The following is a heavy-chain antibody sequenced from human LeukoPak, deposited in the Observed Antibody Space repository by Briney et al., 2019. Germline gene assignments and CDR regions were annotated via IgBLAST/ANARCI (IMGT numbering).Heavy chain of an antibody. CDR1: GYTFTSYY. V-gene: IGHV1-46*03. CDR3: ARVDRMGYCSSTSCYTDAFDI. D-gene: IGHD2-2*02. CDR2: INPSGGST. Sequence: ASVKVSRKASGYTFTSYYMHWVRQAPGQGLEWMGIINPSGGSTSYAQKFQGRVTMTRDTSTSTVYMELSSLRSEDTAVYYCARVDRMGYCSSTSCYTDAFDIWGQGTMVTVSS. J-gene: IGHJ3*02.